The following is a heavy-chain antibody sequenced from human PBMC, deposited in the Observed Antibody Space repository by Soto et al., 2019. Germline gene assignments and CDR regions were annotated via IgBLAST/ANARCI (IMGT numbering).Heavy chain of an antibody. V-gene: IGHV1-8*01. CDR1: GYTFTSYD. J-gene: IGHJ5*02. CDR2: MNPNSGNT. Sequence: ASVKVSCKASGYTFTSYDINWVRQATGQGLEWMGWMNPNSGNTGYAQKFQGRVTMTRNTSISTAYMELSSLRSEDTAVYYCARYQYPYYDYVWGSYSPWGQGTLVTVXS. CDR3: ARYQYPYYDYVWGSYSP. D-gene: IGHD3-16*01.